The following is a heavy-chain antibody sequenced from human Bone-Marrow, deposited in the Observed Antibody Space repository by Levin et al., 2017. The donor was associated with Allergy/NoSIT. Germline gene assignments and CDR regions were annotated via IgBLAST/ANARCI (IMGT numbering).Heavy chain of an antibody. J-gene: IGHJ4*02. V-gene: IGHV3-11*05. CDR1: GFTFSDYY. D-gene: IGHD3-9*01. Sequence: GGSLRLSCAASGFTFSDYYMSWIRQAPGKGLECVSYISSSSSYTKYADSVKGLFTISRDNAKNSLYLQMNSLRAEDTAVYYCARDPEEHTLLRYFDYWGQGTLVTVSS. CDR2: ISSSSSYT. CDR3: ARDPEEHTLLRYFDY.